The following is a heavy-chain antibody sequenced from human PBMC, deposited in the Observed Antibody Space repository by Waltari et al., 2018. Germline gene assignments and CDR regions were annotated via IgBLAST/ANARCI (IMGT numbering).Heavy chain of an antibody. V-gene: IGHV3-48*01. CDR2: ISGSSSTI. J-gene: IGHJ4*02. D-gene: IGHD3-16*02. CDR3: ATAARRRDVGDLS. Sequence: EVQLVESRGGWVQPGGSLRCCCGVCGFTYRSHSMNWVRQAPGKGLEWVSYISGSSSTIYYADSVKGRFTISRDNAKNSMHLQMSSLRAEDTAVYYCATAARRRDVGDLSWGQGTLVTVSS. CDR1: GFTYRSHS.